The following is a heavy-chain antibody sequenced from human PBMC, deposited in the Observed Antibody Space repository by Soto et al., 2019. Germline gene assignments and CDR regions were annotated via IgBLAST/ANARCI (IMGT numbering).Heavy chain of an antibody. V-gene: IGHV4-38-2*01. CDR2: IYHSGST. CDR1: GYSISSGYY. D-gene: IGHD4-17*01. J-gene: IGHJ4*02. CDR3: ARTAFVSDYGVDY. Sequence: PSETLSLTCAVSGYSISSGYYWGWIRQPPGKGLEWIGSIYHSGSTYYNPSLKSRVTISVDTSKNQFSLKLSSVTAADTAVYYCARTAFVSDYGVDYWGQGTLVTVS.